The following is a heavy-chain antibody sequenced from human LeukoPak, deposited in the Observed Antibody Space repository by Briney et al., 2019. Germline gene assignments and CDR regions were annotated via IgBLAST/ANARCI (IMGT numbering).Heavy chain of an antibody. CDR1: GFTFSSYW. V-gene: IGHV3-7*01. CDR2: IKQDGSEK. D-gene: IGHD5-12*01. Sequence: GGSLRLSCAASGFTFSSYWMSWVRQAPGKGLEWVANIKQDGSEKYYVDSVKGRFTTSRDNAKNSLYLQMNSLRAEDTAVYYCARDKWLRSGYYFDYWGQGTLVTVSS. CDR3: ARDKWLRSGYYFDY. J-gene: IGHJ4*02.